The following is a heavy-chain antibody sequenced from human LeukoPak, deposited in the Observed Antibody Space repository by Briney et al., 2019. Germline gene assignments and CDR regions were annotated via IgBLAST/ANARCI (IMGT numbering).Heavy chain of an antibody. CDR2: IYYGGNH. CDR3: ARGADAANSGLFDY. CDR1: GGSITPYS. V-gene: IGHV4-59*01. D-gene: IGHD4-23*01. Sequence: PSETLSLTCNVSGGSITPYSRSWIRQPPGQGLEWIGYIYYGGNHNYNPALKSRVTISLDTSKNQFSLKLRCVTAADTAMYYCARGADAANSGLFDYWGQGTLVTVSS. J-gene: IGHJ4*02.